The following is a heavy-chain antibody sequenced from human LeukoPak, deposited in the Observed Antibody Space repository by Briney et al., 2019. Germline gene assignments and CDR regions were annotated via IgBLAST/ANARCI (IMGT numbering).Heavy chain of an antibody. CDR1: GFTFSDYW. J-gene: IGHJ4*02. V-gene: IGHV3-74*01. CDR3: AKTSGGNY. Sequence: GGSLRLSCAASGFTFSDYWIHWVRQAPGKGLVWVSRINTDGSITNYADSVKGRFTISRDNSKNTLYLQMNSLRAEDTAVYYCAKTSGGNYLGQGTLVTVSS. CDR2: INTDGSIT. D-gene: IGHD2-15*01.